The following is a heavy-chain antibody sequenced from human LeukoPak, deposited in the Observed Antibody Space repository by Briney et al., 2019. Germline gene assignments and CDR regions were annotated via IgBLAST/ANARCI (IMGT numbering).Heavy chain of an antibody. CDR3: ARAYRSAPNVYCSSTSCPWYFDL. CDR1: GGSISSYY. D-gene: IGHD2-2*01. CDR2: IYTSGST. Sequence: PSETLSLTCTVSGGSISSYYWSWIRQPAGKGLEWIGRIYTSGSTNYNPSLKSRVTMSVDTSKNQFSLKLSSVTAADTAVYYCARAYRSAPNVYCSSTSCPWYFDLWGRGTLVTVSS. V-gene: IGHV4-4*07. J-gene: IGHJ2*01.